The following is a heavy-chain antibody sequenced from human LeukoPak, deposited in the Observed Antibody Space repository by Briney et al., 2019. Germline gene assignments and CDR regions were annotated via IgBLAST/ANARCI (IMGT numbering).Heavy chain of an antibody. CDR2: LYPGGSDT. Sequence: GAFLKICCEGCGYSSSCYWIGFGRPMGGRLLGLVGILYPGGSDTRYSSAFRGQVTISADRSITTAYLQWSSLNAADTARYYCARLYLTYTSAWYGSSFDIWGQGTMVTVSS. CDR3: ARLYLTYTSAWYGSSFDI. J-gene: IGHJ3*02. D-gene: IGHD6-13*01. CDR1: GYSSSCYW. V-gene: IGHV5-51*01.